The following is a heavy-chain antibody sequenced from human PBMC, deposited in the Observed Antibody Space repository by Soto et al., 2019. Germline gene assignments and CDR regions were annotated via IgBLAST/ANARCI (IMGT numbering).Heavy chain of an antibody. CDR3: AGLAASPTYYYGMDV. Sequence: GASVKVSCKASGYTFTSYAMHWVRQAPGQRLEWMGWINAGNGNTKYSQKFQGRVTITRDTSASTAYMELSSLRSEDTAVYYCAGLAASPTYYYGMDVWGQGTTVTVSS. CDR2: INAGNGNT. D-gene: IGHD2-15*01. J-gene: IGHJ6*02. V-gene: IGHV1-3*01. CDR1: GYTFTSYA.